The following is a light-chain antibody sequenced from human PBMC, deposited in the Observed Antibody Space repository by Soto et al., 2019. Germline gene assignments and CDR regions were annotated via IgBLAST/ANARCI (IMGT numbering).Light chain of an antibody. Sequence: EIVLTQSPATLSLSPGERATLSCRASQSVSSYLAWYQQKPGQAPRLPIYDASNRATGIPARFSGSGSGTDFTLTISSLEPEDFEVYYCQQRSNWPTFGPGTKVDIK. CDR3: QQRSNWPT. CDR2: DAS. CDR1: QSVSSY. V-gene: IGKV3-11*01. J-gene: IGKJ3*01.